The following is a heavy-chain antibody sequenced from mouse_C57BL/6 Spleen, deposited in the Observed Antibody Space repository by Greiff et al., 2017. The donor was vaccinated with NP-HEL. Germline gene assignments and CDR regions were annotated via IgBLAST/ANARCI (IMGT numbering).Heavy chain of an antibody. D-gene: IGHD2-2*01. Sequence: EVKVEESGGGLVQPGGSMKLSCVASGFTFSNYWMNWVRQSPEKGLEWVAQIRLKSDNYATHYAESVKGRFTISRDDSKSSVYLQMNNLRAEDTGIYYCTADYGYDEGDYWGQGTTLTVSS. CDR2: IRLKSDNYAT. CDR1: GFTFSNYW. V-gene: IGHV6-3*01. J-gene: IGHJ2*01. CDR3: TADYGYDEGDY.